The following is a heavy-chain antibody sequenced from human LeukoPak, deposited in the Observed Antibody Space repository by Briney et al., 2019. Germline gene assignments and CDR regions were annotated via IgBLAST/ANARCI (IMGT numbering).Heavy chain of an antibody. D-gene: IGHD4-17*01. CDR1: GYTFTSYD. CDR3: ARGPRFASYHGDYWFDP. Sequence: GASVKVSCKASGYTFTSYDINWVRQATGQGLEWMGWMNPNSGNTGYAQKFQGRVTMTRNTSISTAYMELSSLRSEDTAVYYCARGPRFASYHGDYWFDPWGQGTLVTVSS. V-gene: IGHV1-8*01. CDR2: MNPNSGNT. J-gene: IGHJ5*02.